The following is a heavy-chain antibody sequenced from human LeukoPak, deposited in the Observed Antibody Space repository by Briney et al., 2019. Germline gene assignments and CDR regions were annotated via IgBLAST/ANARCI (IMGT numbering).Heavy chain of an antibody. CDR2: IKQDGSEK. D-gene: IGHD5-12*01. Sequence: GGSLRLSCAASGFTFSSYWMGWVRQAPGKGLEWVANIKQDGSEKYYVDSVKGRFTISRDNAKNSLYLQMNSLRAEDTAVYYCARDLWYSGYDFDYWGQGTLATVSS. V-gene: IGHV3-7*01. CDR1: GFTFSSYW. CDR3: ARDLWYSGYDFDY. J-gene: IGHJ4*02.